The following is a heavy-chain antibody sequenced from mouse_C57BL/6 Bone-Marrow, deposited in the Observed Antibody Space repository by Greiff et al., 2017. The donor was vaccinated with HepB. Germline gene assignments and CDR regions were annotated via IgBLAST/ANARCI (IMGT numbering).Heavy chain of an antibody. V-gene: IGHV1-62-3*01. J-gene: IGHJ4*01. CDR1: GYTFTSYW. CDR3: ARSAFTTVVDYYAMDY. CDR2: IDPNSGGT. Sequence: QVQLQQPGAELVKPGASVKLSCKASGYTFTSYWMHWVKQRPGRGLEWIGRIDPNSGGTKYNEKFKSKATLTVDKPSSTAYMQLSSLTSEDSAVYFCARSAFTTVVDYYAMDYWGQGTSVTVSS. D-gene: IGHD1-1*01.